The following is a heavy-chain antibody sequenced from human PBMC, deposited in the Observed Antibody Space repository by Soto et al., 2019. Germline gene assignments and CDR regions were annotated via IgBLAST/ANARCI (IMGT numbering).Heavy chain of an antibody. Sequence: PGGSLRLSCAASGFTFSSYSMNWVRQAPGKGLEWVSYISSSSTIYYADSVKGRFTISRDNAKNSLYLQMNSLRAEDTAVYYCARDPREYFFDYWGQGTLVTVSS. CDR3: ARDPREYFFDY. CDR2: ISSSSTI. V-gene: IGHV3-48*04. CDR1: GFTFSSYS. J-gene: IGHJ4*02.